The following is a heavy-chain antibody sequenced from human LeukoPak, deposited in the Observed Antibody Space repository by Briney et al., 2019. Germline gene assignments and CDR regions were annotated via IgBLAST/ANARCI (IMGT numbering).Heavy chain of an antibody. CDR3: ARVYDSSAHYYFDC. CDR2: IWYDGSNK. Sequence: GGSLRLSCAASGFTFGTYDMHWVRQAPGKGLEWVAVIWYDGSNKYYADTVKRLFTIYRHNSENTLYLQMNSLRAEGTAVYYCARVYDSSAHYYFDCWSQGTLVTVS. D-gene: IGHD3-22*01. V-gene: IGHV3-33*01. J-gene: IGHJ4*02. CDR1: GFTFGTYD.